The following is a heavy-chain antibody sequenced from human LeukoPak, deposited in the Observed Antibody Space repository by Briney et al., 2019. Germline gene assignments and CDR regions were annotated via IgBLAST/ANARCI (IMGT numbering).Heavy chain of an antibody. CDR2: ISGSGGST. Sequence: PGGSLRLSCAASGFTFSSYAMSWVRQAPGKGLEWVSAISGSGGSTYYADSVKGRFTISRDNSKNTLYLQMNSLRAEDTAVYYCAKPNIVVVVAAFDYWGREPWSPSPQ. J-gene: IGHJ4*02. CDR3: AKPNIVVVVAAFDY. CDR1: GFTFSSYA. D-gene: IGHD2-15*01. V-gene: IGHV3-23*01.